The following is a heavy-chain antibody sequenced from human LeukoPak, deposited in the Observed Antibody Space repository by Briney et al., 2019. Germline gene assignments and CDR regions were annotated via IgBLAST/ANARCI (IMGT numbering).Heavy chain of an antibody. V-gene: IGHV1-69*13. Sequence: SVKVSCKTSGRTFSSYAISWVRQAPGQGLEWMGGIIGMFGTTNYAQRFQGRVTITADESASIAYMELSSPTSADTAVYYCARGSKYHYNYMDVWGKGTTVIVSS. CDR2: IIGMFGTT. J-gene: IGHJ6*03. CDR1: GRTFSSYA. CDR3: ARGSKYHYNYMDV. D-gene: IGHD5/OR15-5a*01.